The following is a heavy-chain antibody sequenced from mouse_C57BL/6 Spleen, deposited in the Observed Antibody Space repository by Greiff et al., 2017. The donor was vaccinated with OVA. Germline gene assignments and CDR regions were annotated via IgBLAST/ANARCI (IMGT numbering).Heavy chain of an antibody. Sequence: QVQLQQPGAELVMPGASVKLSCKASGYTFTSYWMHWVKQRPGQGLEWIGEIDPSDSYTNYNQKFKGKSTLTVDKSSSTAYMQLSSLTSEDSAAYYCARSRLYYGSSLFDYWGQGTTLTVSS. CDR3: ARSRLYYGSSLFDY. V-gene: IGHV1-69*01. CDR1: GYTFTSYW. D-gene: IGHD1-1*01. J-gene: IGHJ2*01. CDR2: IDPSDSYT.